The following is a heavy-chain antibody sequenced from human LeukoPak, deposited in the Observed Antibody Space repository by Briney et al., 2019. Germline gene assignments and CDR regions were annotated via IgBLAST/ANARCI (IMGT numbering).Heavy chain of an antibody. V-gene: IGHV4-38-2*01. J-gene: IGHJ4*02. CDR1: GYLISSGYY. CDR3: AWKYYFDSSGYFYVDS. D-gene: IGHD3-22*01. Sequence: SETLSLTCAVSGYLISSGYYWGWIRQTPGKGLEWIGSIHHSGFTNYNPSLKSRVTISIDTSKNQFSLKLSSVTAADTAVYYCAWKYYFDSSGYFYVDSWGQGTLVTVSS. CDR2: IHHSGFT.